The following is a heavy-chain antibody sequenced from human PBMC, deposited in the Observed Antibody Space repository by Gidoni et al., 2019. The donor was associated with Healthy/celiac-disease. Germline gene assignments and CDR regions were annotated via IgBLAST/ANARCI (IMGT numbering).Heavy chain of an antibody. Sequence: QVQLVESGGGVGQPGRSLRLSCAASGFTFSSYAMHWVRQAPGQGLEWVAVISYGENNKYYADSVKGRFTISRDNSMNTLFLQMNSLRPEDTAVYYCAREAVGASPLDYWGQGTLVTVSS. V-gene: IGHV3-30-3*01. CDR3: AREAVGASPLDY. CDR1: GFTFSSYA. J-gene: IGHJ4*02. CDR2: ISYGENNK. D-gene: IGHD1-26*01.